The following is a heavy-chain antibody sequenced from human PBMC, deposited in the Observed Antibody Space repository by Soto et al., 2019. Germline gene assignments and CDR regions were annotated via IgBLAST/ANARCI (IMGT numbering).Heavy chain of an antibody. J-gene: IGHJ4*02. V-gene: IGHV1-69*01. CDR3: AVGDPRDY. D-gene: IGHD2-21*02. CDR2: ISPFFGTP. Sequence: QVQLVQSGSEVQKPGSSVKVSCKASGDTFSSYAISWVRQAPGQGLEWLGGISPFFGTPKFAQKFPGRLTSTADESTSTAYMQLSSLRSEDTAVYSRAVGDPRDYWGQGTLITVSS. CDR1: GDTFSSYA.